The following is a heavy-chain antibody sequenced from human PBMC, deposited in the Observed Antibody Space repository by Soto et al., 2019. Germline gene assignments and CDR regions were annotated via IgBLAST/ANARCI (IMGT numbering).Heavy chain of an antibody. CDR2: IFHSGNA. V-gene: IGHV4-59*01. D-gene: IGHD2-15*01. Sequence: SETLSLTCTVSGGSMRNVYWSWIRQPPGKRLEWIGFIFHSGNAKYNPSLKGRVTISIDTSKSQFSLSLDSVTAADTAVYFCARAHAPTLPFDYWGLGTLVTVSS. CDR3: ARAHAPTLPFDY. J-gene: IGHJ4*01. CDR1: GGSMRNVY.